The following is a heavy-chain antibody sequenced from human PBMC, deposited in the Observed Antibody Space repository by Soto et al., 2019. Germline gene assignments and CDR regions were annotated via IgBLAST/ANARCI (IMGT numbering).Heavy chain of an antibody. CDR1: GFTFSNAW. J-gene: IGHJ6*01. CDR2: IKSKTDGGTT. Sequence: GSLRLSCAASGFTFSNAWMNWVRQAPGKGLEWVGRIKSKTDGGTTDYAAPVKGRFTISRDDSKNTLYLQMNSLKTEDTAVYYCTQTYYDFWIGCPDYYYYGMDVWGQGTTVTVFS. CDR3: TQTYYDFWIGCPDYYYYGMDV. D-gene: IGHD3-3*01. V-gene: IGHV3-15*07.